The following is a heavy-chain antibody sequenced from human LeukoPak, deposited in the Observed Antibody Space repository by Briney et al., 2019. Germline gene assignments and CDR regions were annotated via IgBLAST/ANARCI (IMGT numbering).Heavy chain of an antibody. Sequence: SVKVSCKASGGTFSSYAISWVRQAPGQGLEWMGGIIPIFGTASYAQKFQGRVTITADKSTSTAYMELSSLRSEDTAVYYCARDRVAVAGTEYFQHWGQGTLVTVSS. J-gene: IGHJ1*01. V-gene: IGHV1-69*06. D-gene: IGHD6-19*01. CDR2: IIPIFGTA. CDR1: GGTFSSYA. CDR3: ARDRVAVAGTEYFQH.